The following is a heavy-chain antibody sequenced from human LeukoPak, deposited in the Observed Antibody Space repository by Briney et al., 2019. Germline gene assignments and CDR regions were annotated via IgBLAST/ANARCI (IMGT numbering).Heavy chain of an antibody. CDR2: INPKSGGT. J-gene: IGHJ4*02. CDR3: ARATAENDY. Sequence: ASVKVLCRVCGYTYTGFYMQCAPQAPGQGLEWMGWINPKSGGTNYAQKFQGRLTMTRDTSISTAYMELSRLRSADTAVYFCARATAENDYWGQGTLVTVSS. CDR1: GYTYTGFY. V-gene: IGHV1-2*02. D-gene: IGHD1-14*01.